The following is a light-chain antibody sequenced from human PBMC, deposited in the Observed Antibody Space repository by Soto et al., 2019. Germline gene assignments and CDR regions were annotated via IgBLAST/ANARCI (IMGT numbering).Light chain of an antibody. CDR1: QSVSSSY. CDR2: GAS. CDR3: QQYGSSLWT. V-gene: IGKV3-20*01. J-gene: IGKJ1*01. Sequence: EIVLTQSPGTLSLSPGERATLSCRASQSVSSSYLAWYQQKPGQAPRLLICGASSRATGIPDRFSGSGSGTDFTLTISRLEPEDFAVYYCQQYGSSLWTFSQGTKVEIK.